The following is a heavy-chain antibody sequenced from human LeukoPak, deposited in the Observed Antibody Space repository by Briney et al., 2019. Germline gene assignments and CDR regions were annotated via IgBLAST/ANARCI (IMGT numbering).Heavy chain of an antibody. CDR1: GGSISSHY. D-gene: IGHD3-22*01. CDR3: ARDVMGYDSSGYPNWYFDL. CDR2: IYYSGST. Sequence: PSETLSLTCTVSGGSISSHYWSWIRQPPGKGLEWIGYIYYSGSTNYNPSLKSRVTISVDTSKNQFSLKLSSVTAADTAVYYCARDVMGYDSSGYPNWYFDLWGRGTLVTVSS. V-gene: IGHV4-59*11. J-gene: IGHJ2*01.